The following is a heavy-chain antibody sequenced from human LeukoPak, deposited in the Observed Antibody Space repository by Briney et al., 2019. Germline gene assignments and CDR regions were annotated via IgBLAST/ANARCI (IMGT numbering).Heavy chain of an antibody. V-gene: IGHV3-21*01. D-gene: IGHD6-6*01. CDR1: GVTFSSYS. J-gene: IGHJ4*02. Sequence: PGGSLRLSCAASGVTFSSYSMNSVRQAPGKGLEWDSSISSSSSNIYYAGSVKGRFTISRDNAKNSLYLQMNSLRAEDTAVYYCAREAGGPSSFDYWGQGTLVTVSS. CDR2: ISSSSSNI. CDR3: AREAGGPSSFDY.